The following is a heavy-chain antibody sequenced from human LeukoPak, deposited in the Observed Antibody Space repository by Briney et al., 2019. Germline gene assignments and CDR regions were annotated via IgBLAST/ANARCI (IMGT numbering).Heavy chain of an antibody. CDR2: ISSSSSYI. D-gene: IGHD2-8*01. Sequence: GGSLRLSCAAAGFTFSSYSMNLVRQALGKGLEWVSSISSSSSYIYYADSVKGRFTISRDNAKNSLYLQMNSLRAEDTAVYYCARGGKWSPRDRFDPWGQGTLVTVSS. J-gene: IGHJ5*02. V-gene: IGHV3-21*01. CDR3: ARGGKWSPRDRFDP. CDR1: GFTFSSYS.